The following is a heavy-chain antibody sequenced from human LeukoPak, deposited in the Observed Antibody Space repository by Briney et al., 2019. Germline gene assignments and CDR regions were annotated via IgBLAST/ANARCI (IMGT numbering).Heavy chain of an antibody. J-gene: IGHJ4*02. D-gene: IGHD5-24*01. CDR2: INSDGSST. V-gene: IGHV3-74*01. CDR1: GFTFSSYW. Sequence: GGSLRLSCAASGFTFSSYWMHWVRQAPGKWLVWVSRINSDGSSTSYADSVKGRFAISRDNAKNTLYLQMNSLRAEDTAVYYCARADGSILLDYWGQGTLVTVSS. CDR3: ARADGSILLDY.